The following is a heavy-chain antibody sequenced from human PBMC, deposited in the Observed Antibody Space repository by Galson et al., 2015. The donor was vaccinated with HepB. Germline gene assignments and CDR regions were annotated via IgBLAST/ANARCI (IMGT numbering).Heavy chain of an antibody. V-gene: IGHV3-23*01. J-gene: IGHJ6*03. Sequence: SLRLSCAASGLALGDYDISWVRQAPGRGLEWISAISQNDISTHYAPTVEGRFTISRQKSKNVVVLQMKRLKVEDTAVYYCARGSPTSFYHYYMDVWGKGTTVTVSS. CDR2: ISQNDIST. D-gene: IGHD2/OR15-2a*01. CDR1: GLALGDYD. CDR3: ARGSPTSFYHYYMDV.